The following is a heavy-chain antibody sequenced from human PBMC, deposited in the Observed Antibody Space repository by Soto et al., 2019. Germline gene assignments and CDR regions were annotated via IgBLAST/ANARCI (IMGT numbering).Heavy chain of an antibody. V-gene: IGHV4-34*01. J-gene: IGHJ4*02. Sequence: QVQLQQWGAGLLKPSETLSLTCAVYGGSFSGYYWTWIRQPPGTGLEWIGEINHSGSTNYNPSLKSRVTISVDTSKIQFSLKLASVTAADAAVYCGASDNVTGQVDYWGQGTLATVSS. CDR3: ASDNVTGQVDY. CDR1: GGSFSGYY. D-gene: IGHD2-8*02. CDR2: INHSGST.